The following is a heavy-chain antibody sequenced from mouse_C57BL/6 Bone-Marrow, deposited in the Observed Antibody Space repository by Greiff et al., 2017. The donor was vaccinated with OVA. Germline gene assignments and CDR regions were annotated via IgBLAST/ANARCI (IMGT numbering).Heavy chain of an antibody. V-gene: IGHV5-12*01. CDR1: GFTFSDYY. J-gene: IGHJ4*01. D-gene: IGHD6-2*01. CDR3: ARHETLLDY. CDR2: ISNGGGST. Sequence: EVKVVESGGGLVQPGGSLKLSCAASGFTFSDYYMYWVRQTPEKRLEWVAYISNGGGSTYYPDTVKGRFTISRDNAKNTLYLQMSRLKSEDTAMYYCARHETLLDYWGQGTSVTVSS.